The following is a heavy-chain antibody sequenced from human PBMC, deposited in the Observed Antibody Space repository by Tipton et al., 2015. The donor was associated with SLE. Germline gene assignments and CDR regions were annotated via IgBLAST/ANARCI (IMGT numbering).Heavy chain of an antibody. CDR2: IHTRGGT. V-gene: IGHV4-61*02. J-gene: IGHJ5*02. Sequence: TLSLTCTLSGGSISSGSYFWTWIRQPAGKGLEWLGRIHTRGGTSYNPSLEGRVTISMDTSKNQFSLKLNSVTAADTAVYYCARDKNLNWFDPWGQGTLITVSS. CDR3: ARDKNLNWFDP. CDR1: GGSISSGSYF.